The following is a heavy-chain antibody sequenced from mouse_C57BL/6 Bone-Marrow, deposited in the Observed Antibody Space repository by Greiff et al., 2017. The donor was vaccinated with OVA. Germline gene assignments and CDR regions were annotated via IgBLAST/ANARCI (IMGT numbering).Heavy chain of an antibody. CDR2: ISSGGSYP. CDR1: GFTFSSYG. J-gene: IGHJ2*01. D-gene: IGHD4-1*01. CDR3: ARHAPLTGYLDY. V-gene: IGHV5-6*01. Sequence: EVQGVESGGDLVKPGGSLKLSCAASGFTFSSYGMSWVRQTPDKRLEWVATISSGGSYPYYPDSVKGRFTISRDNDKNTLYLQMSSLKSEDTAMYYCARHAPLTGYLDYWGQGTTLTVSS.